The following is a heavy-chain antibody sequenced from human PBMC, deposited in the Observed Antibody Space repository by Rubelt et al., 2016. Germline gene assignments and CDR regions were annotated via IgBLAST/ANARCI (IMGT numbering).Heavy chain of an antibody. CDR3: ARWKRPSPVRYYYYYYGMDV. Sequence: GSTNYNPSLKSRVTISVDTSKNQFSLKLSSVTAADTAVYYCARWKRPSPVRYYYYYYGMDVWGQGTTVTVSS. J-gene: IGHJ6*02. V-gene: IGHV4-34*01. D-gene: IGHD1-1*01. CDR2: GST.